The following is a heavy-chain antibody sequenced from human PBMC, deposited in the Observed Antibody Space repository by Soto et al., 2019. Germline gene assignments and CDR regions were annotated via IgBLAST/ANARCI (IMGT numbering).Heavy chain of an antibody. J-gene: IGHJ4*02. CDR2: ISGSSTYT. Sequence: QVPLVESGGGLVKPGGSLRLSCAASGFTFSDYYMSWIRQAPGKGLEWVSYISGSSTYTNYADSVKGRFTIARDEARNSLYLQMNSLRAEDTAVYYCARGGKYSGSYYPLDYWGQGTLVTVSS. V-gene: IGHV3-11*06. CDR3: ARGGKYSGSYYPLDY. CDR1: GFTFSDYY. D-gene: IGHD1-26*01.